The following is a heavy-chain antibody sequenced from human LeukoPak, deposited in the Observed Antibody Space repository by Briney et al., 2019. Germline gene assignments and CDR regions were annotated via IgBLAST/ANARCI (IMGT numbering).Heavy chain of an antibody. CDR1: GYTFTELS. V-gene: IGHV1-24*01. CDR3: AKEPTSYTSGWYFQN. J-gene: IGHJ1*01. D-gene: IGHD6-25*01. CDR2: FDPEEGET. Sequence: GASVKVSCKVSGYTFTELSIHWVRQAPGKGLEWMGGFDPEEGETIYAQKFQGRVTMTEDTSTDTAYMQLNSLRADDTAVYYCAKEPTSYTSGWYFQNWGHGALVTVSS.